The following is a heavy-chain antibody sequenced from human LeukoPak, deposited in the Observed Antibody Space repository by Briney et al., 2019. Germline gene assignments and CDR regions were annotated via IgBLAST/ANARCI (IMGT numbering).Heavy chain of an antibody. Sequence: SETLSLTCTVSGGSISSYYWSWIRQPPGKGLEWIGYIYYSGSTYYNPSLKSRVTISVDTSKNQFSLKLSSVTAADTAVYYCVRGGELLWFGDYYFDYWGQGTLVTVSS. J-gene: IGHJ4*02. CDR1: GGSISSYY. V-gene: IGHV4-59*12. D-gene: IGHD3-10*01. CDR2: IYYSGST. CDR3: VRGGELLWFGDYYFDY.